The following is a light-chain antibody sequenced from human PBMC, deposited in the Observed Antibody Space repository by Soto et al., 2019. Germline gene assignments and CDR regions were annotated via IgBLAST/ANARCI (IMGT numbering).Light chain of an antibody. V-gene: IGKV1-39*01. CDR3: QQSFTTPWT. CDR2: DTF. J-gene: IGKJ1*01. CDR1: ESMRNE. Sequence: DIQMTQSPSSLSASLGDRVTITCRPSESMRNELNWFQQRPGKAPRLLIYDTFTLQSGVPSRFSGSVSGTEFSLTISSLQAGDSAIYYCQQSFTTPWTFGQGTKVEI.